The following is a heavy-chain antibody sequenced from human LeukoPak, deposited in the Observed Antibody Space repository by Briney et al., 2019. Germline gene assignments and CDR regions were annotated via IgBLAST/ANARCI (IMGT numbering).Heavy chain of an antibody. Sequence: SETLSLTCTVSGGTISNYYWSWIRQPPGKGLEWIGYIYYSGNTNYNPSLKSRVTISVDVSKNQFSLKLSSVTSADTAVYYCARVDPCGGDCYSDYYYYMDVWGKGTTVTVSS. J-gene: IGHJ6*03. CDR1: GGTISNYY. V-gene: IGHV4-59*01. D-gene: IGHD2-21*01. CDR3: ARVDPCGGDCYSDYYYYMDV. CDR2: IYYSGNT.